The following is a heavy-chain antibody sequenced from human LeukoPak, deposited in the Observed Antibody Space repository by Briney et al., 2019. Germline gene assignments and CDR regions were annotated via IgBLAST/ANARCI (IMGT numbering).Heavy chain of an antibody. V-gene: IGHV1-2*02. J-gene: IGHJ3*02. CDR1: GYTFTGYY. Sequence: ASVKVSCKASGYTFTGYYMHWVRQAPGQGLEWMGWINPNSGGTNYAQKFQGRVTMTRDTSISTAYMELSSLRSEDMAVYYCARERDAFDIWGQGTMVTVSS. CDR2: INPNSGGT. CDR3: ARERDAFDI.